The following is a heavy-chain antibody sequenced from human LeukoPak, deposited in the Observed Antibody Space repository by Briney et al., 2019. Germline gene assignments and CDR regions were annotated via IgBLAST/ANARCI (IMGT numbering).Heavy chain of an antibody. CDR2: IKEDGSEK. Sequence: PGGSLRLSCAASGFTFSSYAMSWVRQAPGKGLECVANIKEDGSEKFYVDSVKGRFTISRDNAENPLFLQMNSLRAEDTAVYYCGRGHYGDYAWGQGTLVTVSS. V-gene: IGHV3-7*01. D-gene: IGHD4-17*01. J-gene: IGHJ5*02. CDR3: GRGHYGDYA. CDR1: GFTFSSYA.